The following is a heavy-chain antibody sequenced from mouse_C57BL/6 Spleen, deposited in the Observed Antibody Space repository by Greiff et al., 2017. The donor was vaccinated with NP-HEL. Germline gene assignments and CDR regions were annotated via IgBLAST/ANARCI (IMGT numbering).Heavy chain of an antibody. J-gene: IGHJ3*01. V-gene: IGHV5-6*01. CDR3: ARHYGYDAVFAY. Sequence: EVQVVESGGDLVKPGGSLKLSCAASGFTFSSYGMSWVRQTPDKRLEWVATISSGGSYTYYPDSVKGRFTISRDNAKNTLYLQMSSLKSEDTAMYYCARHYGYDAVFAYWGQGTLVTVSA. CDR2: ISSGGSYT. CDR1: GFTFSSYG. D-gene: IGHD2-2*01.